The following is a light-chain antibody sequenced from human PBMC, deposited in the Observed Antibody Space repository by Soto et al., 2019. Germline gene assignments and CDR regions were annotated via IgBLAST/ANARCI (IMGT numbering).Light chain of an antibody. CDR1: SSNIGSST. CDR2: RSD. Sequence: QCVLTQPPSASGTPGRRVTISCSGRSSNIGSSTVHWFQQLPGTAPKLLIHRSDQRPSGVPDRFSGSKSGTSASLAISGLQSEDEADYYCAAWDEALNGHVFGTGTKVTVL. V-gene: IGLV1-44*01. CDR3: AAWDEALNGHV. J-gene: IGLJ1*01.